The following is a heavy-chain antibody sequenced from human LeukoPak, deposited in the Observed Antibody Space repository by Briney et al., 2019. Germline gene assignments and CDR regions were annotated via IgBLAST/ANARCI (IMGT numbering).Heavy chain of an antibody. V-gene: IGHV4-39*01. CDR3: ARPSPTVTPRAFDV. J-gene: IGHJ3*01. CDR1: GDSMSSSSYY. CDR2: IYYSWTT. Sequence: SETLSLTCTVSGDSMSSSSYYWTWIRQPPGKGLEWIGNIYYSWTTYYNPSFGSRAIISVDTSKSQFSLKLSSVTAADTAVYYCARPSPTVTPRAFDVWGQGTMVTVSS. D-gene: IGHD4-17*01.